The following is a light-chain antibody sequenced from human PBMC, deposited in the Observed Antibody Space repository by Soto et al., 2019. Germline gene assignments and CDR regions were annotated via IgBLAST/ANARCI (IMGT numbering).Light chain of an antibody. V-gene: IGKV3D-15*01. CDR2: GAS. CDR3: QQYDNWPPLT. Sequence: EIVMTQSPGTLSVSPGERATLSCRAGQSVGKKLAWYQQKPGQAPRLLIYGASTRATGIPARFSGSGSGTEFTLTISSLQSEDFAVYYCQQYDNWPPLTFGGGTKVEIK. CDR1: QSVGKK. J-gene: IGKJ4*01.